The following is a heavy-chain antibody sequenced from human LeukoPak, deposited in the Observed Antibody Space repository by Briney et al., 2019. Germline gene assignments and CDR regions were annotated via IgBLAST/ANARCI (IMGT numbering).Heavy chain of an antibody. CDR2: VYHTGAS. CDR1: GASINNYY. V-gene: IGHV4-59*01. Sequence: SETLSLTCSVSGASINNYYWTWIRQPPGKGLEWVGYVYHTGASGYHPSLKSRVAMSLDTSKNQVSLNLRSVTAADTPVYFCTRVVNGGHFDYWGQGTLVTVSS. D-gene: IGHD2-8*01. CDR3: TRVVNGGHFDY. J-gene: IGHJ4*02.